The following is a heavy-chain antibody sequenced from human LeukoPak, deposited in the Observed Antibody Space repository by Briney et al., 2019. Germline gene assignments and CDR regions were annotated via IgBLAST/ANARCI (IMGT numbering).Heavy chain of an antibody. V-gene: IGHV4-4*08. Sequence: SETLSLTCTVSGGSISSYYWSWTRQPPGKGLEWIGYIYTSGITNYNPSLKSRVTISVDTSKNQFSLKLTSVTAADTAVCYCARRLDDWGQGTLVTVSS. J-gene: IGHJ4*02. CDR1: GGSISSYY. CDR3: ARRLDD. CDR2: IYTSGIT.